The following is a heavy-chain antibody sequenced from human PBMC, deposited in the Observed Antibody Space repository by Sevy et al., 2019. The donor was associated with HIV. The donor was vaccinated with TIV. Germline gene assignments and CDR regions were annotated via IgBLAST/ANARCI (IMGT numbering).Heavy chain of an antibody. J-gene: IGHJ4*02. Sequence: GGSLRLSCAASGFTYNGYGMHWVRQAPGKGLEWVAVIWYDGSNKEYVDSVKDRFTISRDNSKNTLYLQMNNLRAEDTTVYHCARESIAVAGIGYYFHYWGQGTLVTVSS. CDR1: GFTYNGYG. CDR3: ARESIAVAGIGYYFHY. D-gene: IGHD6-19*01. V-gene: IGHV3-33*01. CDR2: IWYDGSNK.